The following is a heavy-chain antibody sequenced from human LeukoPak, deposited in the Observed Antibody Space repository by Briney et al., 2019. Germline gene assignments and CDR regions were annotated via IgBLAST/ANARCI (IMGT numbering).Heavy chain of an antibody. J-gene: IGHJ6*02. CDR2: IWYDGTNK. CDR1: GFTFSAFG. CDR3: AKFFSVTTYNYNGMDV. D-gene: IGHD4-17*01. V-gene: IGHV3-30*02. Sequence: GGSLRLSCAASGFTFSAFGVHWVRQAPGKGLEWVAAIWYDGTNKYYGDSVKGRFTISRDNSKSTVYLQMNSLRPEDTAVYYCAKFFSVTTYNYNGMDVWGQGTTVTVSS.